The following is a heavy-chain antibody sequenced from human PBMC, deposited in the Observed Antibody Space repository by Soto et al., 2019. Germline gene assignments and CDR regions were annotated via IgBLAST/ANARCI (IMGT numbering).Heavy chain of an antibody. Sequence: PGGSLRLSCAASGFAFSSYSMNWVRQAPGKGLEWVSSISSSSSYIYYADSVKGRFTISRDNAKNSLYLQMNSLRAEDTAVYYCARDLKGYSSSWFDPWGQGTLVTVS. V-gene: IGHV3-21*01. CDR2: ISSSSSYI. CDR1: GFAFSSYS. J-gene: IGHJ5*02. D-gene: IGHD6-13*01. CDR3: ARDLKGYSSSWFDP.